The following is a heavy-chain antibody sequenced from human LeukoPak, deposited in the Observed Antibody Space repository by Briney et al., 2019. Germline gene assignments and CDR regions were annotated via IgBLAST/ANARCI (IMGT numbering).Heavy chain of an antibody. Sequence: PGGSLRLSCVASGFTFGAHWMHWVRQAPGKGLVWVSRINSDASMTNYADSVKGRFTISRDNAKKTLYLQVNTLRVDDTALYCCVRDQDGGFDYWGQGTVVDVSS. CDR3: VRDQDGGFDY. CDR2: INSDASMT. CDR1: GFTFGAHW. V-gene: IGHV3-74*01. J-gene: IGHJ4*02.